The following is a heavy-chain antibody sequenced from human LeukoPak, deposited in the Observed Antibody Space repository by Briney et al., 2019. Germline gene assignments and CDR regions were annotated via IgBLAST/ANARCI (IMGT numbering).Heavy chain of an antibody. D-gene: IGHD2-2*01. CDR2: INSDGSST. CDR3: ARDTRWGGEDFGF. V-gene: IGHV3-74*01. CDR1: GFTFSSYW. J-gene: IGHJ4*02. Sequence: PGGSLRLSCAASGFTFSSYWMHWVRQVSGKGLVWVSRINSDGSSTSYADSVKGRFTISRDNAKNSLYLQMNSLRAEDTAVYYCARDTRWGGEDFGFWGQGTLVTVSS.